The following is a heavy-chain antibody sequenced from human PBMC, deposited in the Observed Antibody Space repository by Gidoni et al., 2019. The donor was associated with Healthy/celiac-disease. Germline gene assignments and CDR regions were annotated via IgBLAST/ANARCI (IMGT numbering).Heavy chain of an antibody. Sequence: QLQLQESGPGLVKPSETPSLTCTVSGGSISSSSYYWGWIRQPPGKGLEWIGSIYYSGSTYYNPSLKSRVTISVDTSKNQFSLKLSSVTAADTAVYYCANSETNWNYREEYFDYWGQGTLVTVSS. CDR3: ANSETNWNYREEYFDY. CDR1: GGSISSSSYY. V-gene: IGHV4-39*05. J-gene: IGHJ4*02. CDR2: IYYSGST. D-gene: IGHD1-7*01.